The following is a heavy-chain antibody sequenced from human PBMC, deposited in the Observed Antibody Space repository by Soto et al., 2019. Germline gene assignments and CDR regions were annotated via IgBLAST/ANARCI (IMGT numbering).Heavy chain of an antibody. Sequence: SVKVSCKASGGTFSSYAISWVRQAPGQGLEWMGGIIPIFGTANYAQKFQGRVTITADESTSTAYMELSSLRSEDTAVYYCARGRAVAGYYYYYGMDVWGQGTTVTVSS. V-gene: IGHV1-69*13. CDR3: ARGRAVAGYYYYYGMDV. J-gene: IGHJ6*02. D-gene: IGHD6-19*01. CDR2: IIPIFGTA. CDR1: GGTFSSYA.